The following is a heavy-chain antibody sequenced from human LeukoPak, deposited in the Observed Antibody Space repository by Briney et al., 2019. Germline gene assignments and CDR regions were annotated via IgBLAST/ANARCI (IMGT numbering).Heavy chain of an antibody. J-gene: IGHJ2*01. D-gene: IGHD1-1*01. CDR1: GGTFSSYA. V-gene: IGHV1-69*05. CDR2: IIPIFGTA. CDR3: ARDHDDAIDNWYFDL. Sequence: VASVKVSCKASGGTFSSYAISWVRQAPGQGLEWMGGIIPIFGTANYAQKFQGRVTITTDESTSTAYMELSSLRSEDTAVYYCARDHDDAIDNWYFDLWGRGTLVTVSS.